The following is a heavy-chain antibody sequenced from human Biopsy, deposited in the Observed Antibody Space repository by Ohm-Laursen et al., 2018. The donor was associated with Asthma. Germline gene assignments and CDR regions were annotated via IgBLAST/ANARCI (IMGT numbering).Heavy chain of an antibody. D-gene: IGHD2-2*01. CDR1: GGTFNTYV. J-gene: IGHJ4*02. V-gene: IGHV1-69*01. CDR3: ARKAGSCISRTCYSLDF. Sequence: SSVKVSCKSLGGTFNTYVIGWVRQAPGQGLEWVGGINSVFGTTTYPQKFQDRVTITADDSTSTVYMELSSLRSEDTAVCYCARKAGSCISRTCYSLDFWGQGTLVTVSS. CDR2: INSVFGTT.